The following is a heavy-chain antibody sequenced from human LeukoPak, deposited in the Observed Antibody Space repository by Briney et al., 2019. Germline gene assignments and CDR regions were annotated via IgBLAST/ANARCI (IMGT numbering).Heavy chain of an antibody. CDR1: GFTFSSYE. V-gene: IGHV3-7*01. J-gene: IGHJ6*03. CDR2: IKQDGSEK. CDR3: ARGEYYYYYYMDV. Sequence: GGSLRLSCAASGFTFSSYEMNWVRQAPGKGLEWVANIKQDGSEKYYVDSVKGRFTISRDNAKNSLYLQMNSLRAEDTAVYYCARGEYYYYYYMDVWGKGTTVTISS.